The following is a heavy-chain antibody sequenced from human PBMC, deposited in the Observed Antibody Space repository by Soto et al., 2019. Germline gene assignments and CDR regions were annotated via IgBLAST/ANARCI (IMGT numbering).Heavy chain of an antibody. CDR3: AREQRDTALDP. CDR2: INPSGGST. D-gene: IGHD5-18*01. V-gene: IGHV1-46*01. Sequence: GASVKVSCKASGYTFTSYYMHWVRQAPGQGLEWMGIINPSGGSTSYAQKFQGRVTMTRXTXXSXXXMXLSXLRXEDTAVYYCAREQRDTALDPWGQGTLVTVSS. J-gene: IGHJ5*02. CDR1: GYTFTSYY.